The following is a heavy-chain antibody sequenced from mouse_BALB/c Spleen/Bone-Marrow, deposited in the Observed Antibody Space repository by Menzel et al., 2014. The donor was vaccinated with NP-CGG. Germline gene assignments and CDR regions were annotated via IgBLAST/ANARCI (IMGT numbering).Heavy chain of an antibody. V-gene: IGHV14-3*02. D-gene: IGHD2-4*01. J-gene: IGHJ2*01. CDR2: IDPANGNT. CDR1: GSNIKDTY. CDR3: ASYDYGYYFDY. Sequence: EVKLVESGAELVKPGASVKLSCTASGSNIKDTYMHWVKQRPEQGLEWIGRIDPANGNTKYDPKFQGKATITADTSSNTAYLQLSSLTSEDTAVYYCASYDYGYYFDYWGQGTTPTVSS.